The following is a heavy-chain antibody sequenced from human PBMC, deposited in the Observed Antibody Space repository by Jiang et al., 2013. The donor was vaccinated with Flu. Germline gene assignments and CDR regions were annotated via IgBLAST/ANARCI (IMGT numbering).Heavy chain of an antibody. D-gene: IGHD3-22*01. CDR3: AKSDSPSSNSYSNY. J-gene: IGHJ4*02. Sequence: VQLLESGGGVVQPGRSLRLSCAASGFTFSSYGMHWVRQAPGKGLEWVAVISFDRSNKDYADSVKGRFTISRDNSKNTLYLQMNSMRAEDTAVYYCAKSDSPSSNSYSNYWGQGTLVTVSS. V-gene: IGHV3-30*18. CDR1: GFTFSSYG. CDR2: ISFDRSNK.